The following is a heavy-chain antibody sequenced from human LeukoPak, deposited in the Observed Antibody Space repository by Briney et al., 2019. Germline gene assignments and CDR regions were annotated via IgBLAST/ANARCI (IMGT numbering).Heavy chain of an antibody. V-gene: IGHV1-3*01. J-gene: IGHJ4*02. CDR3: ARVSSQQWLVPQVYFDY. D-gene: IGHD6-19*01. CDR2: INAGNGNT. Sequence: ASVKVSCKASGYTFTSYAMHWVRQAPGQRLEWMGWINAGNGNTKYSQKLQGRVTITRDTSASTAYMELSSLRSEDTAVYYCARVSSQQWLVPQVYFDYWGQGTLVTVSS. CDR1: GYTFTSYA.